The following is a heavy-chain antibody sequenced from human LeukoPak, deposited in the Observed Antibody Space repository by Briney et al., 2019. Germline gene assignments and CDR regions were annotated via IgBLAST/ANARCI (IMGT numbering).Heavy chain of an antibody. CDR1: GLTFNTFW. CDR3: ARPEGSSSWHSYY. V-gene: IGHV3-7*03. J-gene: IGHJ4*02. CDR2: INQDGSEK. D-gene: IGHD6-13*01. Sequence: GGSLRLSRAASGLTFNTFWMSWVRQAPGKGLEWVANINQDGSEKYYVDSVKGRFTISRDNAKNSLYLQMNSLRAEDTAVYYCARPEGSSSWHSYYWGQGTLVTVSS.